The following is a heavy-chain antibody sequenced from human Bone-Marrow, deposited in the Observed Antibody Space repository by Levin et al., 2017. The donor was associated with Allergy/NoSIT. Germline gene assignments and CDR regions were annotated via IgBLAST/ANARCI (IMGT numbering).Heavy chain of an antibody. D-gene: IGHD3-16*01. CDR1: GFTFSNAW. V-gene: IGHV3-15*01. Sequence: GGSLRLSCAGSGFTFSNAWMSWVRQAPGKGLEWVGRIKSKADGGTTEYAAPVSGRFIISRDDSKATLYLQINSLKTEDTAVYYCTTDLDVTPLVFWGQGALVTVSS. CDR3: TTDLDVTPLVF. J-gene: IGHJ4*02. CDR2: IKSKADGGTT.